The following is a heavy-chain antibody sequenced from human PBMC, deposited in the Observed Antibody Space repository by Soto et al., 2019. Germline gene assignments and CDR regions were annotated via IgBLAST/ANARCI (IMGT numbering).Heavy chain of an antibody. D-gene: IGHD4-17*01. J-gene: IGHJ4*02. CDR1: GGSMSSNY. Sequence: SETLSLTCTVSGGSMSSNYWTWIRQSPGKGLEWIGYIYYTGSTKYNPSLKSRVTISLDASKNQFSLRLTSVTSADTAVYYCARGGSYGDFFDYWGQGAQVTVSS. CDR2: IYYTGST. CDR3: ARGGSYGDFFDY. V-gene: IGHV4-59*01.